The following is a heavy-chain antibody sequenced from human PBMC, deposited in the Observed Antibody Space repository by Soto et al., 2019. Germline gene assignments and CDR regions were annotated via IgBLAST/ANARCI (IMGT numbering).Heavy chain of an antibody. CDR3: ARGGGPYYYGSWSYGSYTYYYGMDV. CDR1: GGSISSGGYY. Sequence: PSETLSLTCTVSGGSISSGGYYWSWIRQHPGKGLEWIGYIYYSGSTYYNPSLKSRVTISVDTSKNQFSLKLSSVTAADTAVYYCARGGGPYYYGSWSYGSYTYYYGMDVWGQGTTVTVSS. V-gene: IGHV4-31*03. D-gene: IGHD3-10*01. J-gene: IGHJ6*02. CDR2: IYYSGST.